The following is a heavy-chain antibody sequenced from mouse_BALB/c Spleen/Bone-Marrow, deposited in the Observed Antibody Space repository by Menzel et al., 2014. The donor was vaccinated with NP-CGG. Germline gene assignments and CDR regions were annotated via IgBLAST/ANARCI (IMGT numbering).Heavy chain of an antibody. Sequence: VQLKQSGGGLVQPGGSLKLSCAASGFDFSRYWMSWVRQAPGKGLEWIGEINPDSSTINYTPSLKDKFIISRDNAKNTLYLQMSKVRSEDTALYYCARGDWAWFVYWGQGTLVTVSA. J-gene: IGHJ3*01. D-gene: IGHD4-1*01. CDR1: GFDFSRYW. V-gene: IGHV4-1*02. CDR2: INPDSSTI. CDR3: ARGDWAWFVY.